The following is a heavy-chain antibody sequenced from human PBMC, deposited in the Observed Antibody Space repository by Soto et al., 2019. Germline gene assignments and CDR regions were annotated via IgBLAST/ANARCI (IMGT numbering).Heavy chain of an antibody. J-gene: IGHJ1*01. CDR3: ASRTSVAGPDDN. V-gene: IGHV4-39*01. CDR2: IHYSGST. Sequence: SETLSLTCTVSGGSISSNKYYWGWIRQPPGKGLEWIATIHYSGSTYYSPSLKSRVTISVDTSKNQFSLKLSSVTAADTAVYYCASRTSVAGPDDNWRQGSLVTVTS. CDR1: GGSISSNKYY. D-gene: IGHD6-19*01.